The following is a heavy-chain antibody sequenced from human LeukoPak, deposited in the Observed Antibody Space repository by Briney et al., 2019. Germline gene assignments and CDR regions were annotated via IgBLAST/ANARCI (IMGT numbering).Heavy chain of an antibody. V-gene: IGHV4-39*07. CDR2: IYYSGST. J-gene: IGHJ3*02. Sequence: SETLSLTCTVSGGSISSSSYYWGWIRQPPGKGLEWIGSIYYSGSTYYNPSLKSRVTISVDTSKNQFSLKLSSVTAADTAVYYCARASNYDSSGYYYVGAFDIWGQGTMVTVSS. D-gene: IGHD3-22*01. CDR1: GGSISSSSYY. CDR3: ARASNYDSSGYYYVGAFDI.